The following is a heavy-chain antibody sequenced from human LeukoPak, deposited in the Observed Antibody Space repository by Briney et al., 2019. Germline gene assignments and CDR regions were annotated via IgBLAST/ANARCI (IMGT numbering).Heavy chain of an antibody. CDR2: MSPGSGYT. Sequence: ASVKVSCKTSGYTFTNYDINWVRQATGQGLEWLGWMSPGSGYTDYAQKFQGRVTMTRDISITTAYVELSSLRSEDTAVYYCARGIEAGVDYWGQGTLVTVLS. D-gene: IGHD6-25*01. CDR3: ARGIEAGVDY. CDR1: GYTFTNYD. V-gene: IGHV1-8*02. J-gene: IGHJ4*02.